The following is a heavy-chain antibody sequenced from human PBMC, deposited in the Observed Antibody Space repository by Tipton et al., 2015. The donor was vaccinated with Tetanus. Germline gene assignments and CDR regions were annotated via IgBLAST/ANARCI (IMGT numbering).Heavy chain of an antibody. CDR2: IYSGGDS. CDR3: ASDCCREGRWDK. Sequence: VQLVQSGGGLVQPGGSLRLSCVVSGFTVSNEYMSWLRQAPGKGLEWVSIIYSGGDSYYADSVKDRFTISRDNSKNTVYLQMNSLRVDDTAGYYCASDCCREGRWDKWGQGTLVTVSS. CDR1: GFTVSNEY. D-gene: IGHD1-26*01. V-gene: IGHV3-66*01. J-gene: IGHJ1*01.